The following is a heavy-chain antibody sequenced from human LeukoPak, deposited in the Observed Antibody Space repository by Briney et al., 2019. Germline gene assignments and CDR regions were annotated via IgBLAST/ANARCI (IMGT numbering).Heavy chain of an antibody. V-gene: IGHV4-39*01. CDR2: IYYSGST. CDR3: ARWYDYVWGSYRSDY. CDR1: GGSISSSSYY. Sequence: SEALSLTCTVSGGSISSSSYYWGWIRQPPGKGLGWIGSIYYSGSTYYNPSLKSRVTISVDTSKNQFSLKLSSVTAADTAVYYCARWYDYVWGSYRSDYWGQGTLVTVSS. J-gene: IGHJ4*02. D-gene: IGHD3-16*02.